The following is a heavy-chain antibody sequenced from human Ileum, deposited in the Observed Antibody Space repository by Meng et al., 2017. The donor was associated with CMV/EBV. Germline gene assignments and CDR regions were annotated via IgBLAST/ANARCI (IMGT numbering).Heavy chain of an antibody. CDR2: INSVGSTT. D-gene: IGHD3-3*01. CDR3: VRGYCVGVVDIIGY. J-gene: IGHJ4*02. CDR1: GFTFSGYW. Sequence: GGSLRLSCAASGFTFSGYWRHWVRQAPGKGLVWVSRINSVGSTTNYADSVKGRFTISRDNAKKTLYLQMASLRAEDAAVFYCVRGYCVGVVDIIGYWGQGTLVTVSS. V-gene: IGHV3-74*01.